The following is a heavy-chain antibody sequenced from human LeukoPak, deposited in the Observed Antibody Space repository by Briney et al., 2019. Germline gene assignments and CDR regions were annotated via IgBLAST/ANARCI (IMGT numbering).Heavy chain of an antibody. CDR1: GFTFSSYA. CDR2: ISGSGGST. D-gene: IGHD6-19*01. CDR3: AKPLAVAGNFLADY. V-gene: IGHV3-23*01. J-gene: IGHJ4*02. Sequence: PGGSLRLSCAASGFTFSSYAMSWVRQAPGKGLEWVSAISGSGGSTYYADSVKGRFTISRDNSKNTLYLQMNSLRAEDTAVYYCAKPLAVAGNFLADYWGQGTLVTVSS.